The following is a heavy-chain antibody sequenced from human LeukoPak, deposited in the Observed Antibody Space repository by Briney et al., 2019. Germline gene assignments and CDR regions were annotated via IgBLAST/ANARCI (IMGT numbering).Heavy chain of an antibody. V-gene: IGHV3-23*01. CDR2: ISGSGGST. D-gene: IGHD5-12*01. J-gene: IGHJ6*03. CDR3: ARDHLLYSGYRQGYYMDV. Sequence: GGSLRLSCAASGFTFSSYAMSWVRQAPGKGLEWVSAISGSGGSTYYADSVKGRFTISRDNAKNSLYLQMNSLRAEDTAVYYCARDHLLYSGYRQGYYMDVWGKGTTVTVSS. CDR1: GFTFSSYA.